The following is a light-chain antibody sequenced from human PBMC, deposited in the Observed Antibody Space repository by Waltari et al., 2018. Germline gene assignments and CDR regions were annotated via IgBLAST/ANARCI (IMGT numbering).Light chain of an antibody. CDR3: QQANSFPRT. J-gene: IGKJ1*01. Sequence: DIQMTQSPSSVSASVGDRVTITGRASQGISNWLAWYQQKPGKAPNLLIYAASSLRSGVPSRFSGSGSGTDFTLTISSLQPEDLANYYCQQANSFPRTFGQGTKVEIK. CDR1: QGISNW. CDR2: AAS. V-gene: IGKV1-12*01.